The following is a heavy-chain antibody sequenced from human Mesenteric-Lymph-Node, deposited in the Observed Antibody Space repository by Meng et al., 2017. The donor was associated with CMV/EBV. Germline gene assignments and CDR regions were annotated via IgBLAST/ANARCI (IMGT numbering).Heavy chain of an antibody. CDR2: MNPNSGNT. D-gene: IGHD3-3*01. J-gene: IGHJ5*02. V-gene: IGHV1-8*03. CDR3: ARGMGRITIFGVAPNWFDP. Sequence: TFTRYDINWVRQATGQGLEWMGWMNPNSGNTGYAQKFQGRVTITRNTSISTAHMELSSLRSEDTAVYYCARGMGRITIFGVAPNWFDPWGQGTLVTVSS. CDR1: TFTRYD.